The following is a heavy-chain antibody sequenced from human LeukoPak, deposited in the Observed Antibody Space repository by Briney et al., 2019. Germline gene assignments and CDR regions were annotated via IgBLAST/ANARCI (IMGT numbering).Heavy chain of an antibody. CDR2: IYHSGST. D-gene: IGHD3-16*01. Sequence: SETLSLTCTVSGYSISSGYYWGWIRQPPGKGLEWIGSIYHSGSTYYNPSLKSRVTISVDTSKNQFSLKLSSVTAADTAVYYCARHHLGELDFDCWGQGTLVTVSS. CDR3: ARHHLGELDFDC. J-gene: IGHJ4*02. CDR1: GYSISSGYY. V-gene: IGHV4-38-2*02.